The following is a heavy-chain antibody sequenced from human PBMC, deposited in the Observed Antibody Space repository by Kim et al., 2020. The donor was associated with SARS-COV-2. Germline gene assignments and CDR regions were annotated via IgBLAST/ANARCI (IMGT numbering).Heavy chain of an antibody. D-gene: IGHD2-2*01. J-gene: IGHJ6*03. CDR2: INHSGST. CDR1: GESFSDYY. Sequence: SETLSLTCAVFGESFSDYYWTWVRRPPGKGLEWIGEINHSGSTNYNPSLKSRVTISSDTSKNQFSLKVTSLTAADTAVYYCARGRVGVVPSPILALGPFWKHYYMDVGGRGATVTVSS. CDR3: ARGRVGVVPSPILALGPFWKHYYMDV. V-gene: IGHV4-34*01.